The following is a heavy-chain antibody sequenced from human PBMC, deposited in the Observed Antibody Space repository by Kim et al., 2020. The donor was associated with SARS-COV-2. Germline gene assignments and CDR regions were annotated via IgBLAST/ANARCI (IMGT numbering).Heavy chain of an antibody. Sequence: GGSLRLSCAASGFTFSSYAMSWVRQAPGKGLEWVSAISGSGGSTYYADSVKGRFTISRDNSKNTLYLQMNSLRAEDTAVYYCAKEGGQLADYYYYYMDVWGKGTTVTVSS. CDR1: GFTFSSYA. CDR2: ISGSGGST. CDR3: AKEGGQLADYYYYYMDV. J-gene: IGHJ6*03. D-gene: IGHD6-6*01. V-gene: IGHV3-23*01.